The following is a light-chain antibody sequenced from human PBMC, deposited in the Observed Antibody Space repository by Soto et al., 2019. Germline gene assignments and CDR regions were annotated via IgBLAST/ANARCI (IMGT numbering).Light chain of an antibody. J-gene: IGKJ3*01. V-gene: IGKV1-39*01. CDR2: AAS. CDR1: QSISSY. Sequence: DIQMTQSPSSLSASVGDRVTITCRASQSISSYLNWYQQKPGKDPKLLIYAASSLQSGVPSRFSGSGSGTDFTLTISSLQPEDFATYYCQQSYSTPFTFGPGNKVDIK. CDR3: QQSYSTPFT.